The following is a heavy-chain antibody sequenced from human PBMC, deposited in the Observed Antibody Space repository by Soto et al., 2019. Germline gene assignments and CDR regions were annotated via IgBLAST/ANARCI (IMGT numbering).Heavy chain of an antibody. J-gene: IGHJ6*02. CDR3: ARVRIAAAGTRYYYYGMDV. CDR2: IYYSGST. D-gene: IGHD6-13*01. CDR1: GGSISSSSYY. Sequence: PSETLSLTCTVSGGSISSSSYYWGWIRQPPGKGLEWIGSIYYSGSTYYNPSLKSRVTISVDTSKNQFSLKLSSVTAADTAVYYCARVRIAAAGTRYYYYGMDVWGQGTTVTVSS. V-gene: IGHV4-39*01.